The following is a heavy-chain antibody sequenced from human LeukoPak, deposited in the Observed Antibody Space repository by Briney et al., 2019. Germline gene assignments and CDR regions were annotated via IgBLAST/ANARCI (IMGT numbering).Heavy chain of an antibody. CDR3: ARGGYYDSSGFVDY. V-gene: IGHV4-59*11. J-gene: IGHJ4*02. D-gene: IGHD3-22*01. CDR1: GGSISSHY. Sequence: SETLSLTCTVSGGSISSHYWSWIRLPPGKGLEWIGYIYNSGSTNYNPSLKSRVTISVDTSKNQFSLKLSSVTAADTAVYYCARGGYYDSSGFVDYWGQGTLVTVSS. CDR2: IYNSGST.